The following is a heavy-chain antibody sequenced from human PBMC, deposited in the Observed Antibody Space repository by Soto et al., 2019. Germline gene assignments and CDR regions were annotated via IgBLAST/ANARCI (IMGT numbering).Heavy chain of an antibody. CDR2: ISGSGGST. V-gene: IGHV3-23*01. CDR1: GFTFGSYA. CDR3: ARVMGLPPDPSSSACYMDF. Sequence: GGSLRLSCAASGFTFGSYAMSWVRQAPGKGLEWVSAISGSGGSTYCADSVKGRFTISRDNSKNTLSLQMSSLRPEDTAVYYCARVMGLPPDPSSSACYMDFWGQGTTVTVSS. D-gene: IGHD5-12*01. J-gene: IGHJ6*02.